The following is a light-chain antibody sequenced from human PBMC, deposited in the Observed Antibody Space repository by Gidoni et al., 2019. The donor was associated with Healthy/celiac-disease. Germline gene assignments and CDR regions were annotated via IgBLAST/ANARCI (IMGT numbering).Light chain of an antibody. Sequence: QSVLTQPPSVSGAPGQRVTISCTGSSSNIGAGYDVHWYQQLPGTAPKLLIYGNSNRPSGVPDRFSGSKSGTSASLAITGLQAEDEADYYCQSYDSSLSGWVSWVFGGGTKLTVL. CDR3: QSYDSSLSGWVSWV. CDR1: SSNIGAGYD. CDR2: GNS. J-gene: IGLJ3*02. V-gene: IGLV1-40*01.